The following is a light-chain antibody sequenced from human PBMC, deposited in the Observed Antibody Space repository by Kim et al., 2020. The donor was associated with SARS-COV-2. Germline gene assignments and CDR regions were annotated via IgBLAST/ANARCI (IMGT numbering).Light chain of an antibody. Sequence: GQSVTISCLGSRSNIGGNLVYWYQQLPGTAPKLLISKNDERPSGVTDRFSGSKSGTSASLAISGLRSDDEADYYCAAWDDSLSGVVFGGGTQLTVL. J-gene: IGLJ2*01. V-gene: IGLV1-47*01. CDR2: KND. CDR3: AAWDDSLSGVV. CDR1: RSNIGGNL.